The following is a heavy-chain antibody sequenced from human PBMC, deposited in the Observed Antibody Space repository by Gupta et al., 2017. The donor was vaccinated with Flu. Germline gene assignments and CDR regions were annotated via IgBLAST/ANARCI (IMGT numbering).Heavy chain of an antibody. J-gene: IGHJ3*02. Sequence: QVTLKESGPVLVKPTETPTLTCTVSGFSLSNARMGVSWIRQPPGKALEWLAHIFSNDEKSYSTSLKSRLTISKDTSKSQVVLTMTNMDPVDTATYYCARISNYDSSGYWFDAFDIWGQGTMVTVSS. D-gene: IGHD3-22*01. CDR3: ARISNYDSSGYWFDAFDI. CDR2: IFSNDEK. CDR1: GFSLSNARMG. V-gene: IGHV2-26*01.